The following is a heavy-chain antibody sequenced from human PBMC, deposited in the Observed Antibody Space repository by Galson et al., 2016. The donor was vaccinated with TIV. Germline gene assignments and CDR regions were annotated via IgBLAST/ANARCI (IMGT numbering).Heavy chain of an antibody. CDR2: INPVFGIP. D-gene: IGHD3-3*01. J-gene: IGHJ6*03. CDR3: ARGKERVINYYYYMDV. CDR1: GGTFSSYG. Sequence: SVKVSCKASGGTFSSYGISWVRLAPGQGLEWMGGINPVFGIPNYAQMFQGRVTITADESTSTAYMELTSLRSEDTAVYYCARGKERVINYYYYMDVWGKGTTITVSS. V-gene: IGHV1-69*13.